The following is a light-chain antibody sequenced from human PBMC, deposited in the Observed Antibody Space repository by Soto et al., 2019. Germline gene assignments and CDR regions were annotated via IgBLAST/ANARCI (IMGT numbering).Light chain of an antibody. CDR1: QSVSSY. V-gene: IGKV3-11*01. CDR2: DAS. Sequence: EFVWTQSPATLSLSPGERATLSCRASQSVSSYLAWYPKKPGQAPRILIYDASNRATGIPARFSGTGSGTDFNLTINNLEPEDFAVYYCQVRTNWSIALGRGTRLEIK. J-gene: IGKJ5*01. CDR3: QVRTNWSIA.